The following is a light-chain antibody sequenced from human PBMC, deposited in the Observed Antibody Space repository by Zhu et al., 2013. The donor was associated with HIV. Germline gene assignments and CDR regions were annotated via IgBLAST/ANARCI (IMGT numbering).Light chain of an antibody. J-gene: IGKJ1*01. Sequence: DIQMTQSPSSLSASVGDRVTITCRASQSINTYLNWYQQKPGKAPSLLIYGASSLQGGVPSRFSASGSGTDFILTVSSLQAEDFAVYYCQQSYSTPWTFGQGTKVEIK. V-gene: IGKV1-39*01. CDR2: GAS. CDR3: QQSYSTPWT. CDR1: QSINTY.